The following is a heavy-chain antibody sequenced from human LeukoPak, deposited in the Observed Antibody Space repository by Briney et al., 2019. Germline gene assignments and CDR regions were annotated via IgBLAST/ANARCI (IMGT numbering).Heavy chain of an antibody. CDR3: ARNQYYYDSSGYYLIPYYYYGMDV. J-gene: IGHJ6*02. CDR2: INHSGST. V-gene: IGHV4-34*01. Sequence: SETLSLTCAVYGGSFSGYYWSWIRQPPGKGLEWIGEINHSGSTNYNPSLKSRVTISVDKSKNQFSLKLSSVTAADTAVYYCARNQYYYDSSGYYLIPYYYYGMDVWGQGTTVTVSS. D-gene: IGHD3-22*01. CDR1: GGSFSGYY.